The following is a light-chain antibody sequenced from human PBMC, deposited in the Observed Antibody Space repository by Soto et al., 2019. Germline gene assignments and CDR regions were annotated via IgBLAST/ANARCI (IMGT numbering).Light chain of an antibody. V-gene: IGLV1-44*01. J-gene: IGLJ2*01. CDR2: SNN. Sequence: QPVLTQPPSASGTPGQRVTISCSGSSSNIGSNTVNWYQQLPGTAPKLLIYSNNQRPSGVPDRFSGSKSGTSASVAISGLQSEDEADYYCASWDDSLNGRVFGGGTKLTVL. CDR1: SSNIGSNT. CDR3: ASWDDSLNGRV.